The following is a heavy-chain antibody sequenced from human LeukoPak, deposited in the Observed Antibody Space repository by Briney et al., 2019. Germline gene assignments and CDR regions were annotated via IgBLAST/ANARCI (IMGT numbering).Heavy chain of an antibody. CDR1: GFTVSSNY. J-gene: IGHJ4*02. CDR2: IYSGGST. V-gene: IGHV3-66*01. D-gene: IGHD3-10*01. Sequence: GGSLRLSCAASGFTVSSNYMSWVRQAPGKGLEWVSVIYSGGSTYYADSVKGRFTISRDNSKNTLYLQMNSLRAEDTAVYYCAKADASGSRDYFDYWGQGTLVTVSS. CDR3: AKADASGSRDYFDY.